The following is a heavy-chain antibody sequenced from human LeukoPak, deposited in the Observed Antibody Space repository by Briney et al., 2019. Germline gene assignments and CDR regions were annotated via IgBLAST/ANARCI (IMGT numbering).Heavy chain of an antibody. CDR3: ARTTVTTFGDWFDP. D-gene: IGHD4-17*01. J-gene: IGHJ5*02. CDR1: GFTCSSYS. Sequence: GGSLRLSCAASGFTCSSYSMNWVRQAPGKGLEWVSFISSSSSYIYYADSVKGRFTISRDNAKNSLYLQMNSLRAEDTAVYYCARTTVTTFGDWFDPWGQGTLVTVSS. V-gene: IGHV3-21*01. CDR2: ISSSSSYI.